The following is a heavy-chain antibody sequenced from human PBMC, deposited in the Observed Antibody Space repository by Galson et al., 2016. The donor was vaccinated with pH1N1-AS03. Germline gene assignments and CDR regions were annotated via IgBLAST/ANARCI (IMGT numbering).Heavy chain of an antibody. CDR1: GFSLSDYY. V-gene: IGHV3-11*03. CDR2: ISFTSDYR. J-gene: IGHJ6*02. CDR3: ARARGGEDAWSQDV. Sequence: SLRPACAASGFSLSDYYMTWIRQAPGKGLEWVAYISFTSDYRHYADSVKGRFTISRDNAKDSLYLQMDSLRVEDTAVYYCARARGGEDAWSQDVWGQGTTVTVSS. D-gene: IGHD2-21*01.